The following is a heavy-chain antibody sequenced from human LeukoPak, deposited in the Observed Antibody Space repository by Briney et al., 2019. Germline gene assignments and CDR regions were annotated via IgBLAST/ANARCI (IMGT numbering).Heavy chain of an antibody. CDR3: ARGLGITIFGVVTYHYFDY. D-gene: IGHD3-3*01. CDR2: INHSGST. Sequence: SETLSVTCAVYGGSFSGYYWSWIRQPPGKGLEWIGEINHSGSTNYNPSLKSRVTISVDTSKNQFSLKLSSVTAADTAVYYCARGLGITIFGVVTYHYFDYWGQGTLVTVSS. CDR1: GGSFSGYY. J-gene: IGHJ4*02. V-gene: IGHV4-34*01.